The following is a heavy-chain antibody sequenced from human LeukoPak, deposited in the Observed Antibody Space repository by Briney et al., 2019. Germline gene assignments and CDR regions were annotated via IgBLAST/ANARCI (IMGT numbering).Heavy chain of an antibody. Sequence: SETLSLTCSVSGGSISSLYWSWIRQPPGKGLEWIGYIYYTGSTNYNPSLKSRVTMFVNMSKNQFSLRLSSVTAADTAVYYCARHRAYSSSSPFDYWGQGTLVTVSS. D-gene: IGHD6-6*01. J-gene: IGHJ4*02. CDR2: IYYTGST. CDR1: GGSISSLY. CDR3: ARHRAYSSSSPFDY. V-gene: IGHV4-59*08.